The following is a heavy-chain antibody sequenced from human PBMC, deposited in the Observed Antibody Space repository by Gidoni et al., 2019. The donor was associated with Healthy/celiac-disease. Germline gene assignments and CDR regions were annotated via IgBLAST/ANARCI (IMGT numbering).Heavy chain of an antibody. V-gene: IGHV4-4*07. CDR2: IYTSGST. Sequence: LSLTCTVSGGSISSYYWSWFRQPAGKGLEWIGRIYTSGSTNYNPSLKSLCTMSVDTSKNQFSLKLSSVTAADTAVYYCARVRYSGYGWDWFDPWGQGTLVTVSS. D-gene: IGHD5-12*01. CDR1: GGSISSYY. CDR3: ARVRYSGYGWDWFDP. J-gene: IGHJ5*02.